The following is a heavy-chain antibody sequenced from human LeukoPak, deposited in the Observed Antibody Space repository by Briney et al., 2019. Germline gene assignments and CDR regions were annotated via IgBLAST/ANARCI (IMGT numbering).Heavy chain of an antibody. CDR2: IYPGDSDT. V-gene: IGHV5-51*01. J-gene: IGHJ4*02. CDR3: ASLGYCSSTSCEYYFDY. Sequence: GESLKISCKGSGYSFTSYWIGWVRQMPGKGLEWMGIIYPGDSDTRYSPSFQGQVTISADKSTSTTYLQWSSLKASDTAMYYCASLGYCSSTSCEYYFDYWGQGTLVTVSS. D-gene: IGHD2-2*01. CDR1: GYSFTSYW.